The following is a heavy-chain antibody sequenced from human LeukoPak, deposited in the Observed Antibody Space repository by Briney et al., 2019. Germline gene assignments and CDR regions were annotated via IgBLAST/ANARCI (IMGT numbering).Heavy chain of an antibody. CDR3: ARDFGGDGDSY. Sequence: PSETLSLTCAVYGGSFSGYYWSWIRQPPGKGLEWIGEINHRGSTNYNPSLKSRVTISVDTSKNQFSLKLSSVTAADTAVYYCARDFGGDGDSYWGQGTLVTVSS. CDR1: GGSFSGYY. D-gene: IGHD4-17*01. V-gene: IGHV4-34*01. J-gene: IGHJ4*02. CDR2: INHRGST.